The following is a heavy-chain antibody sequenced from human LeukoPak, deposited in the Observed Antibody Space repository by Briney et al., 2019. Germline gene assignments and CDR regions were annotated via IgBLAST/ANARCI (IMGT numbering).Heavy chain of an antibody. CDR3: AKDRLTSGSYPDAFDI. D-gene: IGHD1-26*01. V-gene: IGHV3-30*02. Sequence: PGGSLGLSCAASGFTFSTYGMHWVRQAPGKGLEWVAFIRYDGSDKYYSDSVKGRFTISRDNSKNTLYLQMNSLRGEDTAVYYCAKDRLTSGSYPDAFDIWGQGTLVTVSS. CDR2: IRYDGSDK. CDR1: GFTFSTYG. J-gene: IGHJ3*02.